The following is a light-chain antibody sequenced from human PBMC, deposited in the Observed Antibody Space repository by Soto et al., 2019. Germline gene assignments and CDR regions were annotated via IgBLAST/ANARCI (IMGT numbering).Light chain of an antibody. CDR1: QSISSY. Sequence: DIQMTQSPSSLSASVGDRVTITCRASQSISSYLNWYQQKPAKAPKLLIYAASSLQSGVPSRFSGSGSSTNSTFPMSSLQHEDFATDNCKRSYSTPPCTFGQGTKLEIK. V-gene: IGKV1-39*01. J-gene: IGKJ2*02. CDR2: AAS. CDR3: KRSYSTPPCT.